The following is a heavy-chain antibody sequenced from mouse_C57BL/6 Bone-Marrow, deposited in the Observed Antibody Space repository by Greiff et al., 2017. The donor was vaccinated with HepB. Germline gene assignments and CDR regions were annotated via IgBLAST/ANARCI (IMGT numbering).Heavy chain of an antibody. CDR3: ARNSGTPFDY. J-gene: IGHJ2*01. Sequence: VQLQQSGPGLVQPSQSLSITCTVSGFSLTSYGVHWVRQSPGKGLEWLGVIWSGESTDYNAAFISRLSISKDNSKSQVFFKMNSLQADDTAIYYCARNSGTPFDYWGQGTTLTVSS. V-gene: IGHV2-2*01. CDR2: IWSGEST. CDR1: GFSLTSYG. D-gene: IGHD4-1*01.